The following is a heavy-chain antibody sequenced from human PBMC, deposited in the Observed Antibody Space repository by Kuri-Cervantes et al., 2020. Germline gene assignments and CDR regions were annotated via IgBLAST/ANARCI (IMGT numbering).Heavy chain of an antibody. CDR1: GYTFTSYA. Sequence: ASVKVSCKASGYTFTSYAMHWVRQAPGQRLEWMGWINAGNGNTKYSQKFQGRVTITRDTSASTAYMELSSLRSEDTAVYYCANRHVDTAMVTPYYYYYYGMDVWGQGTTVTVSS. J-gene: IGHJ6*02. D-gene: IGHD5-18*01. CDR2: INAGNGNT. V-gene: IGHV1-3*01. CDR3: ANRHVDTAMVTPYYYYYYGMDV.